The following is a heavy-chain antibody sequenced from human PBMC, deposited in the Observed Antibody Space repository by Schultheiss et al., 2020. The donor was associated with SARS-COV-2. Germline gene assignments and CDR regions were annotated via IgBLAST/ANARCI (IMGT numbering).Heavy chain of an antibody. D-gene: IGHD5-24*01. CDR1: GFTFSSYG. CDR2: IRGKAYGGTT. CDR3: TREAQRERVCDY. Sequence: GGSLRLSCAASGFTFSSYGMHWVRQAPGKGLEWVGFIRGKAYGGTTEYAASVKGRFTISRVDSKSIAYLQMNSLKTEDTAVYYCTREAQRERVCDYWGQGTLVTVSS. J-gene: IGHJ4*02. V-gene: IGHV3-49*04.